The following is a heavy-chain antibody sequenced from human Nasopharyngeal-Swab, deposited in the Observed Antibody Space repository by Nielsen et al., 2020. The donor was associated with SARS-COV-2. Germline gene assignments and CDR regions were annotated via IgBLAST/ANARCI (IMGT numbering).Heavy chain of an antibody. CDR1: GFTFSSYA. CDR3: ARDNAAHSLDY. J-gene: IGHJ4*02. D-gene: IGHD2-21*01. Sequence: GESLKISCAASGFTFSSYAMHWVRQAPGKGLEWVAVISHDGSNKYYADSVKGRFTISRDNSKNTLYLQMNSLRAEDTAVYYCARDNAAHSLDYWGQGTLVTVSS. CDR2: ISHDGSNK. V-gene: IGHV3-30-3*01.